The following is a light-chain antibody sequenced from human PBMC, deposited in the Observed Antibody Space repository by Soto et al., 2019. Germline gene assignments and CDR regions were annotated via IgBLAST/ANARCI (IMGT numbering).Light chain of an antibody. J-gene: IGKJ5*01. CDR1: QSIGKSY. CDR3: QQHGDAPIT. CDR2: GAS. V-gene: IGKV3-20*01. Sequence: ETVLTQSPGTVSLSPGESATLSCRASQSIGKSYLAWFQHKPGQAPRLLIYGASTRATGIPDRFRGSGSGTDFTLTVSRLESEDFAVYYCQQHGDAPITFGQGTRLEIK.